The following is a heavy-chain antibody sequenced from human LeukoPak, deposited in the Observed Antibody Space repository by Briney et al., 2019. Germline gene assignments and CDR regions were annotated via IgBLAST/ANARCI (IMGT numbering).Heavy chain of an antibody. Sequence: GGSLRLSCGASGFTFSSYAVSWVRQASGKGLEWVSTVSGSGYDTFYTDSVKGRFSISRDNYNNRVLLQMNSLRAEDTAMYYCARWFGEPPNFDYWGQGTLVTVSS. J-gene: IGHJ4*02. CDR1: GFTFSSYA. V-gene: IGHV3-23*01. CDR3: ARWFGEPPNFDY. CDR2: VSGSGYDT. D-gene: IGHD3-10*01.